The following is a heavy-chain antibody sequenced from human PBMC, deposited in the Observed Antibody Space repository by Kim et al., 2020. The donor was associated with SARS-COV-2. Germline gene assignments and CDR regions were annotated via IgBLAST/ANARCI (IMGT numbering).Heavy chain of an antibody. CDR3: ARASSALDRYDYVWGSYRYHAFDI. Sequence: SETLSLTCAVYGGSFSGYYWSWIRQPPGKGLEWIGEINHSGSTNYNPSLKSRVTISVDTSKNQFSLKLSPVTAADTAVYYCARASSALDRYDYVWGSYRYHAFDIWGQGTMVTVSS. D-gene: IGHD3-16*02. V-gene: IGHV4-34*01. J-gene: IGHJ3*02. CDR2: INHSGST. CDR1: GGSFSGYY.